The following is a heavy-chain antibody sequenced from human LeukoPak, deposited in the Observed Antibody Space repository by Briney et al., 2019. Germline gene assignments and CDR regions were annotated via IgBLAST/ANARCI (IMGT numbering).Heavy chain of an antibody. CDR2: VSGSGGTT. Sequence: PGGSLRLSCAASGFTFSSYAMSWVRQAPGKGLEWVSAVSGSGGTTYYADSVKGRFTISRGNSKDTLYLQVNSLRAEDTAVYYCAKRGLVGSSGFKNNWFDPWGQGTLVTVSS. CDR3: AKRGLVGSSGFKNNWFDP. J-gene: IGHJ5*02. D-gene: IGHD3-22*01. CDR1: GFTFSSYA. V-gene: IGHV3-23*01.